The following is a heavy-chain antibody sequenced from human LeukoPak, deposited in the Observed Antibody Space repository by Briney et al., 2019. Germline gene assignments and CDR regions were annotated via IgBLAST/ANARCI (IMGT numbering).Heavy chain of an antibody. J-gene: IGHJ4*02. CDR1: GFTFSTYW. D-gene: IGHD3-3*01. Sequence: PGGSLRLSCTASGFTFSTYWMSWVRQAPGKGLECVASIKQDGSEKEYVDSVKGRFIISRDNAKNSLYLQMISLRAEDTAVYYCARWRGAQSEFEYWGQGTLVTVSS. CDR2: IKQDGSEK. CDR3: ARWRGAQSEFEY. V-gene: IGHV3-7*01.